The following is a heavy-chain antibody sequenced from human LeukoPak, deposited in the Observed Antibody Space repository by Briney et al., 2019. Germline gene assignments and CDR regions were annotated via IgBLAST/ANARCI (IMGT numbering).Heavy chain of an antibody. Sequence: SPGQGLEWMGRINPRGGSTIYAQKFQGRVTMTRDTSTTTVYMELSSLRSEDTAVYYCARETYATYSSTTDYRGQGTLVTVSS. CDR3: ARETYATYSSTTDY. CDR2: INPRGGST. J-gene: IGHJ4*02. D-gene: IGHD1-26*01. V-gene: IGHV1-46*01.